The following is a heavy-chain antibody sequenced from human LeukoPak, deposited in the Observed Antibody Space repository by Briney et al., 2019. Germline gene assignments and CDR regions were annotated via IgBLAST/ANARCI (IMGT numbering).Heavy chain of an antibody. CDR1: GFTFSSYG. CDR2: ISYDGSNK. D-gene: IGHD6-13*01. J-gene: IGHJ4*02. Sequence: GGSLRLSCAASGFTFSSYGMHWVRQAPGKGLEWVPVISYDGSNKYYADSVKGRFTISRDNSKNTLYLQMNSLRAEDTAVYYCAKDCCSSWYELDYWGQGTLVTVSS. CDR3: AKDCCSSWYELDY. V-gene: IGHV3-30*18.